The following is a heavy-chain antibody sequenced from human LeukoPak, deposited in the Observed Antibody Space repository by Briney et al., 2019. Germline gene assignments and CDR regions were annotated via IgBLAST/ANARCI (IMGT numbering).Heavy chain of an antibody. J-gene: IGHJ4*02. CDR2: IIPIFGTA. CDR3: ARDLFGYYDFWSGFGY. Sequence: GSSVKVSCKASGGTFSSYAISWVRQAPGQGLEWMGGIIPIFGTANYAQKFQGRVTITADESTSTAYMELSSLRSEDTAVYYCARDLFGYYDFWSGFGYWGQGTLVTVSS. V-gene: IGHV1-69*01. D-gene: IGHD3-3*01. CDR1: GGTFSSYA.